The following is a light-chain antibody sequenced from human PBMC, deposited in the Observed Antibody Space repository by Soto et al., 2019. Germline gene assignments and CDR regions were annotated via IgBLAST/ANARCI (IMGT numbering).Light chain of an antibody. J-gene: IGKJ1*01. CDR2: DAS. CDR1: QTVRNN. Sequence: FGLTHSPGTLSLSPWEIATLSCRASQTVRNNYLAWYQQKPGQAPRLLIYDASTRATGIPARFSGSGSGTEFTLTISSLQSEDFAVYYCQQYNNWPPGTFGQGT. CDR3: QQYNNWPPGT. V-gene: IGKV3-15*01.